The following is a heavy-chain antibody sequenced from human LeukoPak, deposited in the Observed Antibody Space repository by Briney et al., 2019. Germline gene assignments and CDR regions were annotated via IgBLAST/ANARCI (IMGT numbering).Heavy chain of an antibody. J-gene: IGHJ4*02. CDR2: IKQDGSEK. V-gene: IGHV3-7*01. CDR3: ARKTIAAAETGVGQDFDY. Sequence: GGSLRLSCAASGFTFSSYWMSWVRQAPGKGLEWVANIKQDGSEKYYVDSVKGRFTISRDNAKNSLYLQMNSLRAEDTAVYYCARKTIAAAETGVGQDFDYWGQGTLVTVSS. D-gene: IGHD6-13*01. CDR1: GFTFSSYW.